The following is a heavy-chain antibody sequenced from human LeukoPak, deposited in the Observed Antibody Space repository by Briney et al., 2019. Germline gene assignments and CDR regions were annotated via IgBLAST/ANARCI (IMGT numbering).Heavy chain of an antibody. CDR1: GDSMSSSSYY. J-gene: IGHJ5*01. Sequence: SETLSLTCNVSGDSMSSSSYYWGWIRQPPGKGLEWIASIYYSGSTFYNPSLRSRVTISVDKSRNRFSLKLSSVTASDTSVYYCAIHGNDNYDPSAYSNWLDPWGQGTLVTVSS. CDR3: AIHGNDNYDPSAYSNWLDP. D-gene: IGHD3-16*01. V-gene: IGHV4-39*01. CDR2: IYYSGST.